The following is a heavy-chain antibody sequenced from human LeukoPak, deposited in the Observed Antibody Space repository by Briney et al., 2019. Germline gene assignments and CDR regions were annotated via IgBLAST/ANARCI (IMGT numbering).Heavy chain of an antibody. V-gene: IGHV6-1*01. CDR3: ARDPGYDSGMDV. Sequence: SQTLSLTCAISGDSVPSNTAAWNWVRQSPSRGLEWLGRTYYRSKWYHDYATSVRSRVAINPDTSKNLFSLQLNSVTPEDTAVYYCARDPGYDSGMDVWGQGTTVTVSS. J-gene: IGHJ6*02. CDR2: TYYRSKWYH. D-gene: IGHD2-15*01. CDR1: GDSVPSNTAA.